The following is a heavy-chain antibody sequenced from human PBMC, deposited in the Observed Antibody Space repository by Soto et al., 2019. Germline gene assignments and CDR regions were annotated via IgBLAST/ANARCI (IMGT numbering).Heavy chain of an antibody. CDR3: AKDRIQYETYKGSFDY. Sequence: PGGSLRLSCAASGSTFSSYGMHWVRQAPGKGLEWVAVISYDGSNKNYADSVKGRFTISRDNSKNTEYLQMSSLRVEDTAVYYCAKDRIQYETYKGSFDYWGQGTLVTVSS. CDR2: ISYDGSNK. CDR1: GSTFSSYG. D-gene: IGHD1-1*01. V-gene: IGHV3-30*18. J-gene: IGHJ4*02.